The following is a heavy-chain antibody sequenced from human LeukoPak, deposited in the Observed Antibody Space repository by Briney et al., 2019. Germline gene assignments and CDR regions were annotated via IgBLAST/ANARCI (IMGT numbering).Heavy chain of an antibody. V-gene: IGHV3-74*01. CDR2: INSDGSSA. CDR1: GFTFSRYW. CDR3: ARTKDYYDSSVCFDY. J-gene: IGHJ4*02. D-gene: IGHD3-22*01. Sequence: GGSLRLSCAASGFTFSRYWMHWVRQVPGKGLVWVSRINSDGSSASYTDSVKGRFTISRDNAKNTLYLQMNSLTVEDAAVYYCARTKDYYDSSVCFDYWGQGTLVTVSS.